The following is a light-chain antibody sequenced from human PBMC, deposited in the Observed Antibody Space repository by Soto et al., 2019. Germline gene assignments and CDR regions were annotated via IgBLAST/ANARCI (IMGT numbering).Light chain of an antibody. Sequence: QSALTQPRSVYGSPGQSVTISCTGTSSDVGGYNYVSWYQQHPGKAPKLMIYDVSKRPSGVPDRFSGSKSGNTASLTISGLQAEDEADYYCCSYAGSYTPRVFGTGTKVTVL. V-gene: IGLV2-11*01. CDR1: SSDVGGYNY. CDR3: CSYAGSYTPRV. CDR2: DVS. J-gene: IGLJ1*01.